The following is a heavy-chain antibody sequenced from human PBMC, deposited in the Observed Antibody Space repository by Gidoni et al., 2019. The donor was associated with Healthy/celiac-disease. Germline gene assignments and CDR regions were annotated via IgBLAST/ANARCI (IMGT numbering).Heavy chain of an antibody. CDR2: IYYSGST. CDR3: ARLLVGATTFFPSGSLNWFDP. V-gene: IGHV4-39*01. D-gene: IGHD1-26*01. J-gene: IGHJ5*02. CDR1: GGSISSSSYY. Sequence: QLQLQESGPGLVKPSETLSLTCTVSGGSISSSSYYWGWIRQPPGKGLEWIGSIYYSGSTYYNPSLKSRVTISVDTSKNQFSLKLSSVTAADTAVYYCARLLVGATTFFPSGSLNWFDPWGQGTLVTVSS.